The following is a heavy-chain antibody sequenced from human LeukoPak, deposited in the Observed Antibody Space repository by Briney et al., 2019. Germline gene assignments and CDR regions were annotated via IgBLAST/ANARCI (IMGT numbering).Heavy chain of an antibody. CDR1: GGTFNNFA. V-gene: IGHV1-69*05. J-gene: IGHJ6*03. CDR2: IIPIFGTA. D-gene: IGHD1-26*01. CDR3: ARDSIVGAGYMDV. Sequence: ASVKVSCKASGGTFNNFAVAWVRQAPGQGLEWMGGIIPIFGTANYAQKFQGRVTITTDESTSTAYMELSSLRSEDTAVYYCARDSIVGAGYMDVWGKGTTVTVSS.